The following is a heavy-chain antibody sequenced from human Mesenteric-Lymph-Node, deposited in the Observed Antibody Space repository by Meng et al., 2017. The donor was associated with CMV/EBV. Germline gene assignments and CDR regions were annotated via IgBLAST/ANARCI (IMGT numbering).Heavy chain of an antibody. Sequence: LSLTCAASGFTFSSIWMGWVRQAPGKGLEWVANLNQDGSEKHYVDSVQGRFTISRDNTKNSLYLQMNSLRVEDTAVFYCVREGAAWGYYFDFWGQGALVTVSS. V-gene: IGHV3-7*01. J-gene: IGHJ4*02. CDR1: GFTFSSIW. CDR2: LNQDGSEK. CDR3: VREGAAWGYYFDF. D-gene: IGHD7-27*01.